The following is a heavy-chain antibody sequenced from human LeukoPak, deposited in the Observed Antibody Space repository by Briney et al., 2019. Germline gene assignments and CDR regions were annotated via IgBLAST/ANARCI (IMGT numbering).Heavy chain of an antibody. CDR3: ARSPYELWFGPYYFDY. J-gene: IGHJ4*02. Sequence: GASVKVSCKASGGTFSSYAISWVRQAPGQGLEWMGWISAYNGNTNYAQKLQGRVTMTTDTSTSTAYMELRSLRSDDTAVYYCARSPYELWFGPYYFDYWGQGTLVTVSS. V-gene: IGHV1-18*01. D-gene: IGHD3-10*01. CDR2: ISAYNGNT. CDR1: GGTFSSYA.